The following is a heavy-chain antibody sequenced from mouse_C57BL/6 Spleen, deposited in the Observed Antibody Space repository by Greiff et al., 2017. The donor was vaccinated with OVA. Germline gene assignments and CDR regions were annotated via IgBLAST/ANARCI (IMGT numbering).Heavy chain of an antibody. V-gene: IGHV5-17*01. D-gene: IGHD1-1*01. J-gene: IGHJ1*03. CDR3: ASDLRSGYFDV. Sequence: DVKLVESGGGLVKPGGSLKLSCAASGFTFSDYGMHWVRQAPEKGLEWVAYISSGSSTIYYADTVKGRFTISRDNAKNTLFLQMTSLRSEDTAMYYCASDLRSGYFDVWGTGTTVTVSS. CDR2: ISSGSSTI. CDR1: GFTFSDYG.